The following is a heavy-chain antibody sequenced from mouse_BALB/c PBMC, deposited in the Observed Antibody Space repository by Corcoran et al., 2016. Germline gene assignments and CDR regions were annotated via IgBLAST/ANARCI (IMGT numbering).Heavy chain of an antibody. Sequence: QIQLVQSGPELKKPGETVKISCKASGYTFTNYGMNWVKQAPGKGLKWMGWINTYTGEPTYADDFKGRFAFSLETSASTAYLQINNLKNEDTATYVCARDGYSSWFAYWGQGTLVTVSA. CDR1: GYTFTNYG. CDR2: INTYTGEP. V-gene: IGHV9-3-1*01. J-gene: IGHJ3*01. D-gene: IGHD2-3*01. CDR3: ARDGYSSWFAY.